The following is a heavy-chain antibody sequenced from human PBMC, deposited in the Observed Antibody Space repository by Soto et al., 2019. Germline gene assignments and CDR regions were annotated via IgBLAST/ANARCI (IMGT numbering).Heavy chain of an antibody. V-gene: IGHV4-30-2*02. Sequence: TSETLSLTCAVSGGSISSGGYSWSWIRQPPGKGLEWIGYIYESGSTYYNPSLKSRVTISVDRSKNQFSLKLSSVTAADTAVYYCAQQMITWGQGTLVTVSS. D-gene: IGHD3-22*01. J-gene: IGHJ5*02. CDR3: AQQMIT. CDR2: IYESGST. CDR1: GGSISSGGYS.